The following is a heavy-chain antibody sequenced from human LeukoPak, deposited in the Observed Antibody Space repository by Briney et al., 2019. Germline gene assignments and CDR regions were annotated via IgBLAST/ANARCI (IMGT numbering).Heavy chain of an antibody. J-gene: IGHJ4*02. V-gene: IGHV3-49*04. CDR2: IRSKAYGGTT. CDR1: GFTFGDYA. D-gene: IGHD2-15*01. CDR3: TRAPLYCSGGSCQRPIDY. Sequence: GGSLRLSCTASGFTFGDYAMSWVRLAPGKGLEWVGFIRSKAYGGTTEYAASVKGRFTISRDDSKSIAYLQMNSLKTEDTAVYYCTRAPLYCSGGSCQRPIDYWGQGTLVTVSS.